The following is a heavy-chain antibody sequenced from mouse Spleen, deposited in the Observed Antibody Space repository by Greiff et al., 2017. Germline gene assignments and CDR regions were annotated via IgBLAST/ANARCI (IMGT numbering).Heavy chain of an antibody. D-gene: IGHD1-1*01. CDR1: GYAFSSYW. Sequence: QVQLQQSGAELVRPGSSVKISCKASGYAFSSYWMNWVKQRPGQGLEWIGQIYPGDGDTNYNGKFKGKATLTADKSSSTAYMQLSSLTSEDSAVYFCARRDYGNAMDYWGQGTSVTVSS. J-gene: IGHJ4*01. V-gene: IGHV1-80*01. CDR2: IYPGDGDT. CDR3: ARRDYGNAMDY.